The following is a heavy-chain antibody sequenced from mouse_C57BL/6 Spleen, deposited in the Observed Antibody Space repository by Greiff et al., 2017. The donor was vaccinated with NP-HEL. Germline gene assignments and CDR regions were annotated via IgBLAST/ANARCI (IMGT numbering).Heavy chain of an antibody. J-gene: IGHJ4*01. V-gene: IGHV5-9-1*02. CDR1: GFTFSSYA. CDR2: ISSGGDYI. Sequence: EVQVVESGEGLVKPGGSLKLSCAASGFTFSSYAMSWVRQTPEKRLEWVAYISSGGDYIYYADTVKGRFTISRDNARNTLYLQMSSLKSEDTAMYYCTRDRVYYGNYYAAMDYWGQGTSVTVSS. D-gene: IGHD2-1*01. CDR3: TRDRVYYGNYYAAMDY.